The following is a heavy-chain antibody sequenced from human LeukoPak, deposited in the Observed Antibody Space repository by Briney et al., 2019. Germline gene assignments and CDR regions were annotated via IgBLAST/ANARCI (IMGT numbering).Heavy chain of an antibody. D-gene: IGHD5-18*01. CDR2: IKQGGSVE. J-gene: IGHJ4*02. V-gene: IGHV3-7*01. CDR1: GFTFENYW. CDR3: ARWAGVTDY. Sequence: GWSLRLSCAASGFTFENYWMSWVRQAPGKGPEWVANIKQGGSVEHYLDSVKGRFNISRDNAKNSLILQMNSLRVEDTAVYYCARWAGVTDYWGQGTLVTVSS.